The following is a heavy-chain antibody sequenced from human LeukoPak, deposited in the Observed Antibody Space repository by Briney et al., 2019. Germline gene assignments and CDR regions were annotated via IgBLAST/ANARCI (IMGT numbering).Heavy chain of an antibody. CDR1: GCTFTGYY. CDR3: ARELELRPYYGMDV. Sequence: ASVKVSCKASGCTFTGYYMHWVRQAPGQGLEWMGWINPNSGGTNYAQKFQGRVTMTRDTSISTAYMELSRLRSDDTAVYYCARELELRPYYGMDVWGQGTTVTVSS. V-gene: IGHV1-2*02. CDR2: INPNSGGT. D-gene: IGHD1-7*01. J-gene: IGHJ6*02.